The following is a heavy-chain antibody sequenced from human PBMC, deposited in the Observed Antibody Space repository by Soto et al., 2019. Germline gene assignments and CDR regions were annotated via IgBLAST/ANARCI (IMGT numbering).Heavy chain of an antibody. V-gene: IGHV1-2*02. CDR2: INPNSGGT. CDR1: GYTFTGYY. CDR3: ARDPFNLELGYYYGMDV. J-gene: IGHJ6*02. D-gene: IGHD1-7*01. Sequence: QVQLVQSGAEVKKPGASVKVSCKASGYTFTGYYMHWVRQAPGQGLEWMGWINPNSGGTNYAQKFQGRVTMTRDTSISTAYMELSRLRSDDTAVYYCARDPFNLELGYYYGMDVWGQGTTVTVSS.